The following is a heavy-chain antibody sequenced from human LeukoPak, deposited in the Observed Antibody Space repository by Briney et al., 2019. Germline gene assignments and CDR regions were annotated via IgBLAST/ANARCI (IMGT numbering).Heavy chain of an antibody. CDR1: GFTFSHFW. V-gene: IGHV3-7*01. J-gene: IGHJ4*02. CDR3: AREDGYCSGGNCYSYFDS. D-gene: IGHD2-15*01. Sequence: GGSLRLSCAASGFTFSHFWMSWVRQAPGKGLEWVAYIKKTGSETYYVDSVKGRSTITRDNTRNSLFLQMYSLRAEDTAVYFCAREDGYCSGGNCYSYFDSWGQGTLVTVSS. CDR2: IKKTGSET.